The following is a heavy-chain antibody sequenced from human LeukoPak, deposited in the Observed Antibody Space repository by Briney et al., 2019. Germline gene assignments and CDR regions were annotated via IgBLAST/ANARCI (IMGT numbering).Heavy chain of an antibody. CDR3: ARDVIQEDTAMVPFDY. CDR1: GFTFSSYS. CDR2: ISSSSSYI. J-gene: IGHJ4*02. V-gene: IGHV3-21*01. Sequence: GGSLRLSCAASGFTFSSYSMNWVRQAPGKGLEWVSSISSSSSYIYYADSVKGRFTISRDNAKNSLYLQMNSLRAEDTAVYYCARDVIQEDTAMVPFDYWGRGTLVTVSS. D-gene: IGHD5-18*01.